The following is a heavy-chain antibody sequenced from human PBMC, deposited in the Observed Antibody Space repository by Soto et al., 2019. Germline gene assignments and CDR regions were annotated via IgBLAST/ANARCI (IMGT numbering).Heavy chain of an antibody. V-gene: IGHV3-9*01. J-gene: IGHJ3*02. Sequence: EVQLAESGGGLVQPGRSLRLSCVASGFRFDDYAMHWVRQAPGKGLEWVSGISWDSNSIGYADSVKGRFTISRDSAKNSLYLQMNSLRAEDTALYYCVKDIEENQLLYDAFDIWGQGTMVTVSS. D-gene: IGHD2-2*01. CDR2: ISWDSNSI. CDR3: VKDIEENQLLYDAFDI. CDR1: GFRFDDYA.